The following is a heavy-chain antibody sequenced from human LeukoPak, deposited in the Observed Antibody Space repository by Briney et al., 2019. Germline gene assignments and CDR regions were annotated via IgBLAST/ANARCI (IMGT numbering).Heavy chain of an antibody. V-gene: IGHV3-48*01. J-gene: IGHJ4*02. Sequence: GGSLRLSCAASGFTFSSYSMNWVRQAPGKGLEWASYIDSSSSTIYYADSVKGRFTISRDNAKKSLYLQMNSLRAEEKAVYYCASPFDYWGQGTLVTVSS. CDR3: ASPFDY. CDR2: IDSSSSTI. CDR1: GFTFSSYS.